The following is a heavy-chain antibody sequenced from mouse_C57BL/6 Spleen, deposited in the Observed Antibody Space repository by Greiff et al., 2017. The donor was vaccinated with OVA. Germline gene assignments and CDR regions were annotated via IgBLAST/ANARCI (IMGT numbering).Heavy chain of an antibody. Sequence: VKLVESGPELVKPGASVKISCKASGYAFSSSWMNWVKQRPGKGLEWIGRIYPGDGDTNYNGKFKGKATLTADKSSSTAYMQLSSLTSEDSAVYFCANYYGSSSHFDYWGQGTTLTVSS. D-gene: IGHD1-1*01. J-gene: IGHJ2*01. CDR2: IYPGDGDT. CDR3: ANYYGSSSHFDY. V-gene: IGHV1-82*01. CDR1: GYAFSSSW.